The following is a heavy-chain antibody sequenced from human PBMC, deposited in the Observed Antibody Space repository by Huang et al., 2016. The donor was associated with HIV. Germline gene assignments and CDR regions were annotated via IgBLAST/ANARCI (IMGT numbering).Heavy chain of an antibody. Sequence: QIQLMQSGPELKQPGASVKVSCKASGNTFTSYGITWVRQAPGQGPEWIGLNSESIGDTENAQKCQCRVTLTTDTATNIAYMELRSLRSDDTAKYYCARDPKYHRIGYYRQRRGIDIWGQGTMVIVSS. V-gene: IGHV1-18*01. CDR3: ARDPKYHRIGYYRQRRGIDI. CDR2: NSESIGDT. CDR1: GNTFTSYG. J-gene: IGHJ3*02. D-gene: IGHD3-22*01.